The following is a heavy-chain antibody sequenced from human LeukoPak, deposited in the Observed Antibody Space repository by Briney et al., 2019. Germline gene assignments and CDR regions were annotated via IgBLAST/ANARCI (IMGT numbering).Heavy chain of an antibody. J-gene: IGHJ4*02. CDR3: ARERGTYYYDSSGYYS. CDR1: GGTFSSYA. Sequence: ASVPVSCKACGGTFSSYAISWVRQAPGQGLEWLGRIIPIFGIANYAQKFQGRVTITADKSTSTAYMELSILRSDNTAVYYCARERGTYYYDSSGYYSWGQGTLVTVSS. CDR2: IIPIFGIA. D-gene: IGHD3-22*01. V-gene: IGHV1-69*04.